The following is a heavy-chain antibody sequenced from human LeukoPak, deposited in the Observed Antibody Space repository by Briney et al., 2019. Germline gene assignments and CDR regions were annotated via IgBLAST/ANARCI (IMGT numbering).Heavy chain of an antibody. Sequence: GGSLRLSCAASGFTFSSYGMHWVRQAPGKGLEWVAFIRYDGSNKYYADSVKGRFTISRDNAKNSLFLQMNNLRAEDTAVYYCARGFWALWGQGTLVTVSS. CDR3: ARGFWAL. CDR2: IRYDGSNK. J-gene: IGHJ4*02. CDR1: GFTFSSYG. V-gene: IGHV3-30*02. D-gene: IGHD3-10*01.